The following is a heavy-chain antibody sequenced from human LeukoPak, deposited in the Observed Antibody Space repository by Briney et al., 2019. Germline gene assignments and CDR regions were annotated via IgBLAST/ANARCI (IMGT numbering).Heavy chain of an antibody. CDR3: SRGRHETVFDY. J-gene: IGHJ4*02. D-gene: IGHD2-21*02. Sequence: SDTLSLLCTLYGGSFSGYCWSWIRQPPGKGLEWVGEINHSGSTNYNPPPKSRVTISVDTTKNQFSLKLTSVTAADTAVYYCSRGRHETVFDYWGQGTLVTVSS. V-gene: IGHV4-34*01. CDR2: INHSGST. CDR1: GGSFSGYC.